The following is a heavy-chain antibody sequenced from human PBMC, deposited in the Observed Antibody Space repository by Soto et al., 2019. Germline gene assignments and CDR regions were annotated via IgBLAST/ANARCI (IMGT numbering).Heavy chain of an antibody. D-gene: IGHD2-2*01. Sequence: EVQLVESGGDLVKPGGSLRLSCAASGFIFRNAWMNWVRQAPGKGLEWVGSIKSKTDGETTDYAAPVKGRFTISRDDSKNTVYMQMNSLKTEDTAVYYCTTRNAVPWGQGTLVTVSS. V-gene: IGHV3-15*07. CDR2: IKSKTDGETT. CDR1: GFIFRNAW. CDR3: TTRNAVP. J-gene: IGHJ5*02.